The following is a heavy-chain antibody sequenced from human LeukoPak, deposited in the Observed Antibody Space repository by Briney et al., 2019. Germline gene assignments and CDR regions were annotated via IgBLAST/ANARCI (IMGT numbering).Heavy chain of an antibody. V-gene: IGHV4-39*07. CDR3: ARVSASKTKYGSGSYTFDY. CDR1: GGSITSGSYY. CDR2: IFQTGTT. D-gene: IGHD3-10*01. Sequence: SETLSLTCTVSGGSITSGSYYWAWIRQSPGTGLEWIGSIFQTGTTYYNPSLKSRVTISVDTSKNQFSLKLSSVTAADTAVYYCARVSASKTKYGSGSYTFDYWGQGTLVTVSS. J-gene: IGHJ4*02.